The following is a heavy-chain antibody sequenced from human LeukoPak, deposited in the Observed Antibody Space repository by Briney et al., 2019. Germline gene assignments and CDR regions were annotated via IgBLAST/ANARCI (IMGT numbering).Heavy chain of an antibody. Sequence: SETLSLTCTVSGGSISSSSYYWGWSRQPPGKGLEWIGSIYYSGSTYCNPSLKSRVTISVDTSKNQFSLKLSSVTAADTAVYYCARHPHVVVASTDYWGQGTMVTVSS. J-gene: IGHJ3*01. CDR2: IYYSGST. CDR1: GGSISSSSYY. D-gene: IGHD2-15*01. CDR3: ARHPHVVVASTDY. V-gene: IGHV4-39*01.